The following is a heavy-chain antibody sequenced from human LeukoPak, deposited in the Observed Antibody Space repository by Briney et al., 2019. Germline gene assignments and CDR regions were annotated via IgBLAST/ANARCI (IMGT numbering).Heavy chain of an antibody. V-gene: IGHV3-33*01. D-gene: IGHD1-26*01. CDR2: IWYDGSNK. CDR3: ARPSGSYWYFDL. Sequence: GGSLRLSCAASAFTFSSYDMHWVRQAPGKGLEWVAVIWYDGSNKYYADSVKGRFTISRDNSKNTLYLQMNSLRGEDTAVYYCARPSGSYWYFDLWAVAPWSLSPQ. CDR1: AFTFSSYD. J-gene: IGHJ2*01.